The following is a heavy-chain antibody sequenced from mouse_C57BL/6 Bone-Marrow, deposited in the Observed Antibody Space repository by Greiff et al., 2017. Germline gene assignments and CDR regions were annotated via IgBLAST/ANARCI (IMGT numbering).Heavy chain of an antibody. Sequence: EVKLQESGGDLVKPGGSLKLSCAASGFTFSSYGMSWVRQTPDKRLEWVATISSGGSYTYYPDSVKGRFTISRDNAMNTLYLQMSSLKSEDTAMYYCARQGTVVDYWGQGTTLTVSS. J-gene: IGHJ2*01. CDR2: ISSGGSYT. CDR1: GFTFSSYG. CDR3: ARQGTVVDY. D-gene: IGHD1-1*01. V-gene: IGHV5-6*01.